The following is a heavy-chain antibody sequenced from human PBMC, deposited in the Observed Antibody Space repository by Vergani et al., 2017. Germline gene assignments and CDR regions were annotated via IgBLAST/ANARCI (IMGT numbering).Heavy chain of an antibody. V-gene: IGHV1-18*01. CDR3: AYSYCSSTSCSRGGYYYYGMDV. D-gene: IGHD2-2*01. J-gene: IGHJ6*02. CDR2: ISAYNGNT. Sequence: QVQLVQSGAEVKKTGASVKVSCKASGYTFTSYGISWVRQSPGQGLEWMGWISAYNGNTNYAQKLQGRVTMTTDTSTSTAYMELRSLRSDDTAVYYCAYSYCSSTSCSRGGYYYYGMDVWGQGTTVTVSS. CDR1: GYTFTSYG.